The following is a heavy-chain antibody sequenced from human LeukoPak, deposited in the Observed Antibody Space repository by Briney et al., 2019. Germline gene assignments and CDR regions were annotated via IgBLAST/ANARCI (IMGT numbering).Heavy chain of an antibody. J-gene: IGHJ5*02. Sequence: KSSETLSLTCTVSGGSISSDGYYWSWIRQHPGKGLEWIGYICDSGSTYYNPSLKSRLTSSVATSKNQCSLRLKAMTSSDTAVCDCARGYAPFDPWGQGTLVTVSS. CDR3: ARGYAPFDP. D-gene: IGHD5-12*01. CDR1: GGSISSDGYY. CDR2: ICDSGST. V-gene: IGHV4-31*03.